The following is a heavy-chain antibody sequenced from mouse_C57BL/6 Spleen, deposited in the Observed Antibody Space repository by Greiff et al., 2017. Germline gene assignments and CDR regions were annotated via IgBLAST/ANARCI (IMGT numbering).Heavy chain of an antibody. J-gene: IGHJ2*01. Sequence: QVQLQQPGAELVKPGASVKLSCKASGYTFTSYWMNWVKQRPGQGLEWIGMIHPNSGSTNYNEKFKSKATLTVDKSSSTAYMQLSSLTSEDSAVYYCARGDSSGYLDVWGQGTTLTVSS. CDR1: GYTFTSYW. CDR2: IHPNSGST. D-gene: IGHD3-2*02. V-gene: IGHV1-64*01. CDR3: ARGDSSGYLDV.